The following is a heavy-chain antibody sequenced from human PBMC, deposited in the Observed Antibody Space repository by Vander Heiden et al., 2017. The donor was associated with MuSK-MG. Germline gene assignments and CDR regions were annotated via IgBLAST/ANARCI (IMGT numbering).Heavy chain of an antibody. Sequence: QVQLVESGGGVVQPGRSLRLSCAASGFTFRSCAMYWVRQAPGKGLEWVAAISYDGDNKYNADSVKGRFTFSRDNSKNTLYLQMNSLRAEDTAVYYCASGRDTSGYYFYYYGMDVWGQGTTVTVSS. CDR2: ISYDGDNK. CDR3: ASGRDTSGYYFYYYGMDV. D-gene: IGHD3-22*01. J-gene: IGHJ6*02. V-gene: IGHV3-30*04. CDR1: GFTFRSCA.